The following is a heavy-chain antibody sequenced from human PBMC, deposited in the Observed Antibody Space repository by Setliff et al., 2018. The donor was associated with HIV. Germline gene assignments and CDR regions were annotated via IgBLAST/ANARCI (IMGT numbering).Heavy chain of an antibody. V-gene: IGHV4-61*09. D-gene: IGHD6-13*01. CDR1: GGSLTGGAYY. J-gene: IGHJ4*02. CDR2: IYTSGST. Sequence: PSETLSLTCTVSGGSLTGGAYYWSWIRQPAGKGLEWLGYIYTSGSTNYNPSLKSRVTISLDTSKNQFFLRLSSVSAADTAVYYCARFAAAGAPGPTDFAYWGQGTLVTVSS. CDR3: ARFAAAGAPGPTDFAY.